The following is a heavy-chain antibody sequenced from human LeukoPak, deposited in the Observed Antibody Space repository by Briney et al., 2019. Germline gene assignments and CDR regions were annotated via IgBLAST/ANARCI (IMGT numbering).Heavy chain of an antibody. Sequence: GASVKVSCKASGYTFTSYGISWVRQAPGQGLEWMGWISAYNGNTNYAQKLQGRVTMTTDTYTSTAYMELRSLRSDDTAVCYCARDPCRSTSCYAQWFDPWGQGTLVTVSS. CDR3: ARDPCRSTSCYAQWFDP. D-gene: IGHD2-2*01. J-gene: IGHJ5*02. V-gene: IGHV1-18*01. CDR2: ISAYNGNT. CDR1: GYTFTSYG.